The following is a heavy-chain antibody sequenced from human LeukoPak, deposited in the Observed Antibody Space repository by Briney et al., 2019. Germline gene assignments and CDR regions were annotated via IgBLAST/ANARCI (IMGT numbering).Heavy chain of an antibody. J-gene: IGHJ6*02. Sequence: PSETLSLTCTVSGGSISSGGYYWSWIRQHPGKGLEWIGYIYYSGSTYYNPSLKSRVTISVDTSKNQFSLKLSSVTAADTAVYYCAGSLNLDYYGMDVWGQGTTVTVSS. D-gene: IGHD2-15*01. V-gene: IGHV4-31*03. CDR3: AGSLNLDYYGMDV. CDR2: IYYSGST. CDR1: GGSISSGGYY.